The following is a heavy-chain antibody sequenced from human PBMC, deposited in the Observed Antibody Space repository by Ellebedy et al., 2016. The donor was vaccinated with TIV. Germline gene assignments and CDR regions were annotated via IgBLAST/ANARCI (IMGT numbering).Heavy chain of an antibody. J-gene: IGHJ4*02. Sequence: GGSLRLSCAASGFSFNSHAMNWVRQAPGKGLEWVSSINQNGDDTYYADSVKGRFTLSRDNSNNPLYLQMNSLRAEDTAVYYCAKATLQWLVRGRGADYWGQGTLVTVSS. CDR3: AKATLQWLVRGRGADY. V-gene: IGHV3-23*01. CDR2: INQNGDDT. D-gene: IGHD6-19*01. CDR1: GFSFNSHA.